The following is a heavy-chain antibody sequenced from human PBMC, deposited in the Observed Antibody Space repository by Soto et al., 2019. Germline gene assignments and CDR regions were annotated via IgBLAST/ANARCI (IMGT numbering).Heavy chain of an antibody. D-gene: IGHD3-10*01. CDR3: ARAGGWELPPG. CDR2: ISSSSSTI. J-gene: IGHJ4*02. V-gene: IGHV3-48*01. CDR1: GLTFSSYS. Sequence: EVQLVESGGGLVQPGGSLRRSCAASGLTFSSYSMNWVRQAPGKGLEWVSYISSSSSTIYYADSVKGRFTISRDNAKNSLYLQMNSLRAEDTAVYYCARAGGWELPPGWGQGTLVTVSS.